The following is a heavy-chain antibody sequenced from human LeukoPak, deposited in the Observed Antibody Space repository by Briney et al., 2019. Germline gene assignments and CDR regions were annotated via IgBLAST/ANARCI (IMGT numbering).Heavy chain of an antibody. Sequence: GGSLRLSCAASGFTFSVYWMSWVRQAPGKGLERVANIKQDGSEKYYVDSVKGRFTIFRDNAKNSLYLQMNSLRAEDTAVYYCARYGSYGSYFDYWGQGTLITVSS. V-gene: IGHV3-7*01. CDR1: GFTFSVYW. J-gene: IGHJ4*02. CDR2: IKQDGSEK. CDR3: ARYGSYGSYFDY. D-gene: IGHD5-18*01.